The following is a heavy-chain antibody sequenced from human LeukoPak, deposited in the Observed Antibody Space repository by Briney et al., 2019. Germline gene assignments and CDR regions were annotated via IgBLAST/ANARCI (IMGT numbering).Heavy chain of an antibody. J-gene: IGHJ4*02. CDR3: ARDYYDSSGYYYFDY. D-gene: IGHD3-22*01. CDR1: GFTFSSYG. CDR2: AHYDGSTR. Sequence: GGSLRLSCKASGFTFSSYGMNWVRQAPGKGLEWVAFAHYDGSTRNYVDSVKGRFTISRDNAKNSLYLQMNSLRAEDTAVYYCARDYYDSSGYYYFDYWGQGTLVTVSS. V-gene: IGHV3-30*02.